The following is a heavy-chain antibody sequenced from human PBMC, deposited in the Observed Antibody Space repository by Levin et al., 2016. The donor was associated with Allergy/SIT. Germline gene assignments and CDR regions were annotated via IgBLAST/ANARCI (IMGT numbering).Heavy chain of an antibody. CDR1: GYTFTSYA. Sequence: ASVKVSCKASGYTFTSYAINWVRQAPGQGLEWMGWINTNTGRPTYAQAFTGRFVFSLDTSVSTAYLQISSLRAEDTAVYYCARAPLDSSGPFDYWGQGTLVTVSS. D-gene: IGHD3-22*01. J-gene: IGHJ4*02. CDR2: INTNTGRP. V-gene: IGHV7-4-1*02. CDR3: ARAPLDSSGPFDY.